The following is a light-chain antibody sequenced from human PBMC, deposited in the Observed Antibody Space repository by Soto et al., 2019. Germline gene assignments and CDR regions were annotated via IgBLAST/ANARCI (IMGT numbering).Light chain of an antibody. Sequence: IVLTQSPGTLSLSPGERATLSCRASQSLRTSYLAWYQQKHGQAPRLLIYGVSNRATGVPDRFRGTGSGTDFTLIISRLEPEDFAVYYCQQSAGSPQTFGQGTKVEIK. V-gene: IGKV3-20*01. J-gene: IGKJ1*01. CDR2: GVS. CDR3: QQSAGSPQT. CDR1: QSLRTSY.